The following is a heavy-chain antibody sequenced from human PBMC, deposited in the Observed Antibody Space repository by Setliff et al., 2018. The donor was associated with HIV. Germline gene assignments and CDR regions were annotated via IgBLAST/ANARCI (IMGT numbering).Heavy chain of an antibody. V-gene: IGHV4-59*08. CDR1: GGSITSYY. D-gene: IGHD1-1*01. Sequence: PSETLSLTCTVSGGSITSYYWNWIRQSPGKGLEWIGYIFDSGTTKYNPSVTSRVTISVDASKNQFYLHLSSVTPDDTAVYFCARLKTGPAPVDYWGQGTLVTVSS. CDR2: IFDSGTT. CDR3: ARLKTGPAPVDY. J-gene: IGHJ4*02.